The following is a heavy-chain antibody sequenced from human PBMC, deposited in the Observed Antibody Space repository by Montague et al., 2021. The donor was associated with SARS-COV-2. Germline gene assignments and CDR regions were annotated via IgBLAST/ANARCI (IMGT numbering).Heavy chain of an antibody. CDR3: AKDDPDSSGYFDH. CDR2: IDWNSATI. CDR1: GFSFDDFA. J-gene: IGHJ4*02. Sequence: SLRLSCAASGFSFDDFAMHWVRQAPGKGLEWVSGIDWNSATIAYADAAKGRFTISRDNAKNSLYLQMNSLRGEDTAFYYCAKDDPDSSGYFDHWGQGTLVTVSS. V-gene: IGHV3-9*01. D-gene: IGHD6-19*01.